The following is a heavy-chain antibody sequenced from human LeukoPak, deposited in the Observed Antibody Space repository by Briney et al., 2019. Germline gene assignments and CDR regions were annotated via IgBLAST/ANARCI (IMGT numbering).Heavy chain of an antibody. Sequence: GGSLRLSCAASGFTFSSYGMHWVRQAPGKGLEWVAVISYDGSNKYYADSVKGRFTISRDNSKNTLYPQMNSLRAEDTAVYYCAKDLRQLGDLYFDYWGQGTLVTVSS. D-gene: IGHD4-17*01. CDR2: ISYDGSNK. CDR1: GFTFSSYG. J-gene: IGHJ4*02. CDR3: AKDLRQLGDLYFDY. V-gene: IGHV3-30*18.